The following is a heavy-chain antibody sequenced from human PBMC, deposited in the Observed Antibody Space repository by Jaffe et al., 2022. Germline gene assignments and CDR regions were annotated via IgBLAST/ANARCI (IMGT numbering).Heavy chain of an antibody. D-gene: IGHD3-10*01. Sequence: EVQLVESGGGLVQPGGSLRLSCAASGFTFSSYWMSWVRQSPGKGLEWVANIAHDGIEKNYVDSVKGRFTISRDHANNSLSLQMNSLRLEDTALYFCARDLRRFSLIRGVMDGVGAFDVWGQGTMVSVSS. CDR2: IAHDGIEK. CDR3: ARDLRRFSLIRGVMDGVGAFDV. J-gene: IGHJ3*01. V-gene: IGHV3-7*05. CDR1: GFTFSSYW.